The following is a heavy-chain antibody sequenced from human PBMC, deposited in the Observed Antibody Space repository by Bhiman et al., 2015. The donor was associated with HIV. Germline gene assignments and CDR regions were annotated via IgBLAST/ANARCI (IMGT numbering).Heavy chain of an antibody. D-gene: IGHD7-27*01. V-gene: IGHV3-43D*03. CDR2: ISWDGSST. J-gene: IGHJ6*03. CDR1: GFTFDDYA. Sequence: EVQLVESGGGLVQPGGSLRLSCAASGFTFDDYAMHWVRQAPGKGLEWVSLISWDGSSTYYADSVQGRFTISRDNSKNSLYLQMNSLRAEDTAFYYCAKAYKGAGEFYYMDVWGKGTTVTVSS. CDR3: AKAYKGAGEFYYMDV.